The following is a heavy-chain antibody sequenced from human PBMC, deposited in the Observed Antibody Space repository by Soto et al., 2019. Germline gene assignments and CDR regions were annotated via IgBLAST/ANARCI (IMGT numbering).Heavy chain of an antibody. CDR2: INHSGST. CDR3: ARGGVTMVRGVIRKFDY. Sequence: SETLSLTCAVYGGSFSGYYWSWIRQPPGKGLEWIGEINHSGSTNYNPSLKSRVTISVDTSKNQFSLKLSSVTAADTAVYYCARGGVTMVRGVIRKFDYWGQGTLVTVSS. J-gene: IGHJ4*02. D-gene: IGHD3-10*01. V-gene: IGHV4-34*01. CDR1: GGSFSGYY.